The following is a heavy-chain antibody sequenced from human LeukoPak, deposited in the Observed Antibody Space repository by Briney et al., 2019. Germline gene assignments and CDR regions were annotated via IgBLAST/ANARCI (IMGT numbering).Heavy chain of an antibody. D-gene: IGHD2-2*01. CDR3: ARETCSSTSCYDQLYYYYGMDV. CDR2: IWYDGSNK. V-gene: IGHV3-33*01. J-gene: IGHJ6*02. Sequence: PGGSLRLSCAASGFTFSSYGMHWVRQAPGKGLEWVAVIWYDGSNKYYADSVKGRFTISRDNSKNTLCLQMNSLRAEDTAVYYCARETCSSTSCYDQLYYYYGMDVWGQGTTVTVSS. CDR1: GFTFSSYG.